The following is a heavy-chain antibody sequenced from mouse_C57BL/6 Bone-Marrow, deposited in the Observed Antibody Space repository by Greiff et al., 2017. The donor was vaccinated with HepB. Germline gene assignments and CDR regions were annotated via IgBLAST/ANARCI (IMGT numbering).Heavy chain of an antibody. CDR3: ERQGAPFFAY. Sequence: EVMLVESGGDLVKPGGSLKLSCAASGFTFSSYGMSWVRQTPDKRLEWVATISSGGSYTYYPDSVKGRFTISRDNAKNTLYLQMSSLKSEDTAMYSCERQGAPFFAYWGKGTRVTVSA. J-gene: IGHJ3*01. CDR2: ISSGGSYT. V-gene: IGHV5-6*01. CDR1: GFTFSSYG.